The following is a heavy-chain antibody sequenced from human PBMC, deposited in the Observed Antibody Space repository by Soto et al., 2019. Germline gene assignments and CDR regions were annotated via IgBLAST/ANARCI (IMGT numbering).Heavy chain of an antibody. CDR1: GFTVGSAS. CDR2: IKSKVDGGTT. Sequence: EVQLVESGGGLVKPGGSLRLGCEASGFTVGSASMNWVRQSPGKGLVWVGRIKSKVDGGTTDYAEPVKGRCTISIDDSNKTLYLKKESLQTEDTAVYYCTSAAQRARNEEKARSWGQGTLVTVSS. J-gene: IGHJ5*02. V-gene: IGHV3-15*07. CDR3: TSAAQRARNEEKARS. D-gene: IGHD6-13*01.